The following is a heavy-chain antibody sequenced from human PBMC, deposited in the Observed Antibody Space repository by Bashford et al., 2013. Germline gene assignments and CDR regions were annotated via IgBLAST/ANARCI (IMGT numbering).Heavy chain of an antibody. D-gene: IGHD5-18*01. V-gene: IGHV1-8*01. CDR3: ARGREYSYGWYYYYYYGNGR. CDR1: GYTFTSYD. J-gene: IGHJ6*01. Sequence: VASVKVSCKASGYTFTSYDINWVRQATGQGLEWMGWMNPNSGNTGYAQKFQGRVTMTRNTSISTAYMELSSLRSEDTAVYYCARGREYSYGWYYYYYYGNGRRGDQGTTVTVSS. CDR2: MNPNSGNT.